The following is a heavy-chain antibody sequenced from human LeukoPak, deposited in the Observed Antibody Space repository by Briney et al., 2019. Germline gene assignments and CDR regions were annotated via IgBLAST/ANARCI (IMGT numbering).Heavy chain of an antibody. CDR3: ARARSRIAVAVDLDY. D-gene: IGHD6-19*01. V-gene: IGHV3-7*01. CDR1: GFTFSTYW. CDR2: IKEDGSEK. J-gene: IGHJ4*02. Sequence: GGSLRLSCAASGFTFSTYWMSWVRQAPGKGLEWVANIKEDGSEKYYVDSVKGRFTISRDNAKNSLYLQMNSLRAEDTAVYYCARARSRIAVAVDLDYWGQGTLVTVSS.